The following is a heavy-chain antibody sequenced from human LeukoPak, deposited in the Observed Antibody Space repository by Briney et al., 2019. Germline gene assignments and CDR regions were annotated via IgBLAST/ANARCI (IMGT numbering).Heavy chain of an antibody. CDR1: GGSMSSYY. Sequence: SETLSLTCTVSGGSMSSYYWSWIRQPPGKGLEWIGYINYSADTKYNPSLKSRVTTSVETSKNQFSLKLTSVTAADTAVYYGARMGDSSSWYSPGYYYGMDVWGQGTTVTVSS. CDR3: ARMGDSSSWYSPGYYYGMDV. V-gene: IGHV4-59*08. CDR2: INYSADT. J-gene: IGHJ6*02. D-gene: IGHD6-13*01.